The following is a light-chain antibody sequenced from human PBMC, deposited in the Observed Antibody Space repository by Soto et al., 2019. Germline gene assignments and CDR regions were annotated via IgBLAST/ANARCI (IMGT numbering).Light chain of an antibody. CDR1: SSDVGGYNY. Sequence: QSVLTQPASVSGSPGQSITISCTGTSSDVGGYNYVSWYQQHPGKAPKFMIYDVSNRPSGVSNRFSGSKSGNTASLTISGLQAEGEADYYCSSYTPSNTRQIVFGTGTKVTVL. CDR3: SSYTPSNTRQIV. CDR2: DVS. V-gene: IGLV2-14*01. J-gene: IGLJ1*01.